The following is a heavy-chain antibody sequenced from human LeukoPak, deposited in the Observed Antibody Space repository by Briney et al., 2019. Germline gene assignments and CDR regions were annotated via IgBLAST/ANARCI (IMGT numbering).Heavy chain of an antibody. D-gene: IGHD3-10*01. CDR3: ARAPRRITMVRGVNNWFDP. CDR2: INHSGST. CDR1: GGSFSGYY. J-gene: IGHJ5*02. Sequence: PSETLSLTCAVYGGSFSGYYWSWIRQPPGKGLEWIGEINHSGSTNYNPSLKSRVTISVDTSKNQFSLKLSSVTAADTAVYYCARAPRRITMVRGVNNWFDPWGQGTLVTVSS. V-gene: IGHV4-34*01.